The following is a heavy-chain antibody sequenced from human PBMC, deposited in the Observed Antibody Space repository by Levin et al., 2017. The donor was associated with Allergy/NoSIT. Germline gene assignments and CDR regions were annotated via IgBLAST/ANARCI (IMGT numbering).Heavy chain of an antibody. V-gene: IGHV3-23*01. CDR1: GFTFSSYA. D-gene: IGHD6-19*01. CDR3: AKGIWGAVAGTFDY. CDR2: ISGSGGST. Sequence: GESLKISCAASGFTFSSYAMSWVRQAPGKGLEWVSAISGSGGSTYYADSVKGRFTISRDNSKNTLYLQMNSLRAEDTAVYYCAKGIWGAVAGTFDYWGQGTLVTVSS. J-gene: IGHJ4*02.